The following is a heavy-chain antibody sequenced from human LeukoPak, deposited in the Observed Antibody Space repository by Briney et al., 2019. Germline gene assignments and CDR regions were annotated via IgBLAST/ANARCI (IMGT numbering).Heavy chain of an antibody. CDR1: GYTFTTYG. J-gene: IGHJ3*02. V-gene: IGHV1-18*01. CDR3: ARDQHESSGNSAFDT. CDR2: ISGYNGNT. D-gene: IGHD3-22*01. Sequence: ASVKVSCKASGYTFTTYGISWVRQAPGQGLEWMGWISGYNGNTNYAQKVQGRVTMTTDISTSTAYMNLRSLRSDDTAVYSCARDQHESSGNSAFDTWGQGTMVTVSS.